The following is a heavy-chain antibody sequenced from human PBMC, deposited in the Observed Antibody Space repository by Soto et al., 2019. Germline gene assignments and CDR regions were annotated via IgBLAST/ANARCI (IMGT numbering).Heavy chain of an antibody. Sequence: ASVKVSCKASGYTFTSYGISWVRQAPGQGLEWMGWISAYNGNTNYAQKLQGRVTMTTDTSTSTAYMELRSLRSDDTAVYYCARNFEGFLEWLLPDYYYYYMDVWGKGTTVTVSS. CDR1: GYTFTSYG. V-gene: IGHV1-18*01. CDR2: ISAYNGNT. CDR3: ARNFEGFLEWLLPDYYYYYMDV. J-gene: IGHJ6*03. D-gene: IGHD3-3*01.